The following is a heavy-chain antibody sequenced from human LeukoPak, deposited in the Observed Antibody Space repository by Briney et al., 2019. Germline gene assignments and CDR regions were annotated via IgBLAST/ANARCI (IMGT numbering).Heavy chain of an antibody. J-gene: IGHJ4*02. CDR1: GLTFRNYG. CDR3: ATDRNSGKYYDY. Sequence: GGSLRLSCAASGLTFRNYGMHWVRQAPGKGLEWVAVIWYDGSNKYYADSVKGRFTTSRDNSKDTLYLQMNSLRAVDTAVYYCATDRNSGKYYDYWGQGTLVTVSS. D-gene: IGHD1-26*01. V-gene: IGHV3-33*01. CDR2: IWYDGSNK.